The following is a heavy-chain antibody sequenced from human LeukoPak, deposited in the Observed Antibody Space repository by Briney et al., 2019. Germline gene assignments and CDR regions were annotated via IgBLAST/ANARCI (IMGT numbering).Heavy chain of an antibody. V-gene: IGHV1-46*01. CDR2: INPSGGST. CDR1: GYTFTSYY. D-gene: IGHD2-21*02. Sequence: ASVKVSCKASGYTFTSYYMHWVRQAPGLGLEWMGIINPSGGSTSYAQKFQGRVTMTRDTSTSTVYMELSSLRSEDTAVYYCARPAYCGGDCTPYYYYGMDVWGQVTTVTVSS. J-gene: IGHJ6*02. CDR3: ARPAYCGGDCTPYYYYGMDV.